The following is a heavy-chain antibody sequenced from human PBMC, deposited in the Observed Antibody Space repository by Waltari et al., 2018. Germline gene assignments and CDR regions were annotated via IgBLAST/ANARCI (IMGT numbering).Heavy chain of an antibody. CDR2: IYYSGST. CDR3: ARGGSSGWPFDY. CDR1: GGSISSYY. Sequence: QVQLQESGPGLVKPSETLSLTCTVSGGSISSYYWSWIRQPPGKGLEWIGYIYYSGSTNDDPSLKSRVTISVDTSKNQFSLKLSSVTAADTAVYYCARGGSSGWPFDYWGQGTLVTVSS. V-gene: IGHV4-59*01. D-gene: IGHD6-19*01. J-gene: IGHJ4*02.